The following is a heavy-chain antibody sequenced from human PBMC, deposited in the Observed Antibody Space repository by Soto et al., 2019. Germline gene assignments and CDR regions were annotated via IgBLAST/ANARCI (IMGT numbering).Heavy chain of an antibody. J-gene: IGHJ4*02. D-gene: IGHD2-21*02. CDR3: AKISSGGDSDDY. CDR2: ISGSGAGT. Sequence: EMQLLDSGGGLVQPGGSLRLSCAASGFTFSIYAMSWVRQAPGKGLEWVSAISGSGAGTYYADSVKGRFTISRDNSKNTLYLQMNSLRAEDTAVYYCAKISSGGDSDDYWRQGTLVTVSS. V-gene: IGHV3-23*01. CDR1: GFTFSIYA.